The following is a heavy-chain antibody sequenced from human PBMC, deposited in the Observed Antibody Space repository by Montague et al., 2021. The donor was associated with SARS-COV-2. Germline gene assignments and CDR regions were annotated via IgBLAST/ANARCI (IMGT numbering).Heavy chain of an antibody. CDR1: GGSISSSSYY. CDR3: ARVGRQQLVRLSGMDV. V-gene: IGHV4-39*07. J-gene: IGHJ6*02. CDR2: IYYSGST. Sequence: SETLSLTCTVSGGSISSSSYYWGWIRQPPGKGLEWIGSIYYSGSTYYNPSLKSRVTISVDTSKNQFSLKLSSVTAADTAVYYCARVGRQQLVRLSGMDVGGQGTRVTGSS. D-gene: IGHD6-13*01.